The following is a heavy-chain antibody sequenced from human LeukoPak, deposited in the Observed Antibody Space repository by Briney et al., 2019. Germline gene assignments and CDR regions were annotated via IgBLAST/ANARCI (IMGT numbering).Heavy chain of an antibody. Sequence: GGSLRLSCAASGFTFSSYAMNWARQAPGKWLEWVSAISGSGASTYYADSVKGRFTISRDNSKNTLYLQVNSLRAEDTAIYYCAKAALRYQLLSSLDYWGQGTLVTVSS. D-gene: IGHD2-2*01. J-gene: IGHJ4*02. V-gene: IGHV3-23*01. CDR3: AKAALRYQLLSSLDY. CDR2: ISGSGAST. CDR1: GFTFSSYA.